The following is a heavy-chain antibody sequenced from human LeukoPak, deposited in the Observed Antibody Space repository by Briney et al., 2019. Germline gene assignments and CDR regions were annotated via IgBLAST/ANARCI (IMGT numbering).Heavy chain of an antibody. J-gene: IGHJ6*03. D-gene: IGHD5-12*01. CDR1: GYTFTGYY. Sequence: ASVKVSCKASGYTFTGYYMHWVRQAPGQGLEWMGWINPNSGGTNYAQKFQGRVTMTRDTSISTAYMELSRLRSDDTAVYYCARASAYDIPPPPKYYMTVWGKGTTVTVSS. CDR2: INPNSGGT. CDR3: ARASAYDIPPPPKYYMTV. V-gene: IGHV1-2*02.